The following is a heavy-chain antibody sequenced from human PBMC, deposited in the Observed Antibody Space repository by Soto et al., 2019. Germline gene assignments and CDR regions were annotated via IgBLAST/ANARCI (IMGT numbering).Heavy chain of an antibody. CDR2: IYRTGST. V-gene: IGHV4-4*02. Sequence: QVQLQESGPGLVKPSGTLSLTCAVSGGSFTSNNWWTWVRQPPGQGLEGIGEIYRTGSTNYNPSLKSRGTISLDKSENQFSLKVTSLTAADTAVYYCASRDPGTSVDYWGQGTLVTVSS. CDR1: GGSFTSNNW. CDR3: ASRDPGTSVDY. D-gene: IGHD1-7*01. J-gene: IGHJ4*02.